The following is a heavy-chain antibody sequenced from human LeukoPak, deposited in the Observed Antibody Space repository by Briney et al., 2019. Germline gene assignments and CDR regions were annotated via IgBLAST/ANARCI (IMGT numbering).Heavy chain of an antibody. CDR1: GGSISSGGYS. CDR3: ARAPYYYDSSGYEVGEHDAFDI. J-gene: IGHJ3*02. V-gene: IGHV4-30-2*01. Sequence: SETLSLTCAVSGGSISSGGYSWSWIRQPPGKGLEWIGYIYHSGSTYYNPSLKSRVTISVDRSKNQFSLKLSSVTAADTAVYYCARAPYYYDSSGYEVGEHDAFDIWGQGTMVTVSS. D-gene: IGHD3-22*01. CDR2: IYHSGST.